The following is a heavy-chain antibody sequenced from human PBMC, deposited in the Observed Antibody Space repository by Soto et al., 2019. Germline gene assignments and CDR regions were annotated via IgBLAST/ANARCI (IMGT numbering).Heavy chain of an antibody. V-gene: IGHV1-18*01. CDR1: GYTFTSYD. Sequence: GASVKVSCKASGYTFTSYDIYWVRQATGQGLELMGWISAYDGKTTYAEKFQGRVTLTTDTSTSTAYMELRSLGSDDTAIYYCARDPHEFWTSYWFDPWGQGTPVTVSS. J-gene: IGHJ5*02. CDR3: ARDPHEFWTSYWFDP. D-gene: IGHD3-3*01. CDR2: ISAYDGKT.